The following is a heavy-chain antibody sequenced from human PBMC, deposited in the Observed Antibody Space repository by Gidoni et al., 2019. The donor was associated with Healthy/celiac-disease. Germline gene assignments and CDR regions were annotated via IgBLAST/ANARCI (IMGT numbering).Heavy chain of an antibody. J-gene: IGHJ5*02. CDR1: GYTFPSYG. CDR3: ARRESYYDSWWFDP. V-gene: IGHV1-18*04. Sequence: QFQLVQSVAGVTNPEASVTVSCKASGYTFPSYGISRVRQAPGQGLEWMGWNSAYNGNTNYAQKRQGRVTMTTDNSTSTAYMELRSLRSDDTAVYYCARRESYYDSWWFDPWGQGTLVTVSS. D-gene: IGHD3-22*01. CDR2: NSAYNGNT.